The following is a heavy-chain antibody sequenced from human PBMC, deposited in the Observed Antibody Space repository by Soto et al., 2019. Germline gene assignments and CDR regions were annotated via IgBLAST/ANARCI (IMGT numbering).Heavy chain of an antibody. J-gene: IGHJ4*02. D-gene: IGHD2-8*01. CDR2: IKSSTDDGTA. CDR1: GFSFTNAW. CDR3: TSFPNHDDC. Sequence: GGSLRLSCAASGFSFTNAWMNWVRQAPGKGLERVGRIKSSTDDGTADYSAPCNGRSTSTRDDSKNTLYLQMNSLKTADPAMYYCTSFPNHDDCRGQLTLVTVST. V-gene: IGHV3-15*01.